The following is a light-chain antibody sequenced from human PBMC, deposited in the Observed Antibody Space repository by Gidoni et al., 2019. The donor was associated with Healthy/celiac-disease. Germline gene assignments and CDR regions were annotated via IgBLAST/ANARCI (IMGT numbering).Light chain of an antibody. J-gene: IGLJ1*01. CDR1: KLGHKY. CDR3: QAWDSSTPYV. V-gene: IGLV3-1*01. CDR2: QDT. Sequence: SYELTQRHAVSLSPGQTASITCSGDKLGHKYVYWSQQKPGQSPVLVIYQDTKRPSGIPERFSGSNSGNTATLTISGTQAMDEADYYCQAWDSSTPYVFGTGTKVTVL.